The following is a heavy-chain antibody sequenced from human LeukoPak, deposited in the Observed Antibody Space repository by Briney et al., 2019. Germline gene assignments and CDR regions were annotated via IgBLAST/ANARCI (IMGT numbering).Heavy chain of an antibody. D-gene: IGHD5-18*01. J-gene: IGHJ4*02. Sequence: GESLRISCKGSGYSFTSYWIGWVRQMPGKGLEWMGIIYPGDSDTRYSPSFQGQVTFSADKSISTAYLQWSSLKASDTATYYCARRAAMSQDLDYWGQGTLVTVSS. CDR3: ARRAAMSQDLDY. CDR2: IYPGDSDT. CDR1: GYSFTSYW. V-gene: IGHV5-51*01.